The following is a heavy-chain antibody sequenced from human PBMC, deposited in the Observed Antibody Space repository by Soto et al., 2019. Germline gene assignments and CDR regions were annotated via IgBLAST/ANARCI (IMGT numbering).Heavy chain of an antibody. CDR3: ARVVGSKYGMDV. CDR2: INPSGGST. D-gene: IGHD2-2*01. CDR1: GDTFTSYY. V-gene: IGHV1-46*01. J-gene: IGHJ6*02. Sequence: ASVKVSCKASGDTFTSYYMHWVRQAPGQGLEWMGIINPSGGSTSYAQKFQGRVTMTRDTSTSTVYMELSSLRSEDTAVYYCARVVGSKYGMDVWGQGTTVTVSS.